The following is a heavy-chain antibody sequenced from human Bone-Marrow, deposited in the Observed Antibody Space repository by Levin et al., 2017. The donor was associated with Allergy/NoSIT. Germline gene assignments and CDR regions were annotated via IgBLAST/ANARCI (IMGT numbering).Heavy chain of an antibody. CDR2: IYHRGST. V-gene: IGHV4-4*02. Sequence: SETLSLTCTVSGGSVTSSDWWSWVRQPPGKGLEWIGEIYHRGSTKYNPSLKSRVTISIDTSKNQFSLRLSSVTAADPAVYYCARGVPSDYWGQGTLVTVSS. CDR1: GGSVTSSDW. CDR3: ARGVPSDY. J-gene: IGHJ4*02. D-gene: IGHD2-2*01.